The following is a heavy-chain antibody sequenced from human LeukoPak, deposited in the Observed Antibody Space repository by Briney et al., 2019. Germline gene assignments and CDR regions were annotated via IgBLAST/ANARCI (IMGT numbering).Heavy chain of an antibody. J-gene: IGHJ4*02. D-gene: IGHD3-22*01. CDR3: ARGLSFGSGYCLGKFGY. V-gene: IGHV4-34*01. Sequence: SETLSLTCAVYGGSFSGYYWSWIRQPPGKGLEWIGEINHSGSTNYNPSLKSRVTISVDTSKNQFSLKLSSVTAADTAVYYCARGLSFGSGYCLGKFGYWGQGTLVTVSS. CDR1: GGSFSGYY. CDR2: INHSGST.